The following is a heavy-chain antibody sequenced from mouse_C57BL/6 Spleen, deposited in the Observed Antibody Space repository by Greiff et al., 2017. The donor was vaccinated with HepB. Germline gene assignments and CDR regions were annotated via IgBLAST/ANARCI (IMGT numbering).Heavy chain of an antibody. J-gene: IGHJ4*01. V-gene: IGHV5-16*01. CDR2: INYDGSST. D-gene: IGHD1-1*01. CDR1: GFTFSDYY. Sequence: EVQRVESEGGLVQPGSSMKLSCTASGFTFSDYYMAWVRQVPEKGLEWVANINYDGSSTYYLDSLKSRFIISRDNAKNILYLQMSSLKSEDTATYYCARDVYYYGSSYGMDYWGQGTSVTVSS. CDR3: ARDVYYYGSSYGMDY.